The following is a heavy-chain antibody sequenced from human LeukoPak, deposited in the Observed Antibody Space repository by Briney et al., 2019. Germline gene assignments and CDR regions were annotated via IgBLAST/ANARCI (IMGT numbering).Heavy chain of an antibody. D-gene: IGHD6-19*01. Sequence: SVKVSCKASGGTFSSYAISWVRQAPGQGLEWMGGIIPIFGTANYAQKFQGRVTITRNTSISTAYMELSSLRSEDTAVYYCARGRIAVAGTYYYYMDVWGKGTTVTVSS. CDR3: ARGRIAVAGTYYYYMDV. CDR1: GGTFSSYA. CDR2: IIPIFGTA. J-gene: IGHJ6*03. V-gene: IGHV1-69*05.